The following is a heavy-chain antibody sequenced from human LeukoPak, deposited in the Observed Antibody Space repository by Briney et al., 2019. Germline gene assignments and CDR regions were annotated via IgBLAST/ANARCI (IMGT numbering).Heavy chain of an antibody. Sequence: GGSLRLSCAASGFTFSSYAMHWVRQAPGKGLEWVAAISHDGSNKYYADSVKGRFTISRDNSKNTLYLQMNSLRAEDTAVYYCARGRSRDGYNSDAFDIWGQGTMVTVSS. J-gene: IGHJ3*02. CDR2: ISHDGSNK. CDR3: ARGRSRDGYNSDAFDI. CDR1: GFTFSSYA. D-gene: IGHD5-24*01. V-gene: IGHV3-30*01.